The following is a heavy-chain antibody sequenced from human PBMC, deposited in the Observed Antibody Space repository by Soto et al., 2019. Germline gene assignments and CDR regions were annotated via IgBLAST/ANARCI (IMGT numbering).Heavy chain of an antibody. CDR3: ARVRGLQPWFRYGMDV. Sequence: PSETMSLTCAVYGGSFSGYYWSWIRQPPGKGLEWIGEINHSGSTNYNPSLKSRVTISVDTSKNQFSLKLSSVTAADTAVYYCARVRGLQPWFRYGMDVWGQGTTVTVSS. J-gene: IGHJ6*02. V-gene: IGHV4-34*01. CDR1: GGSFSGYY. CDR2: INHSGST. D-gene: IGHD5-18*01.